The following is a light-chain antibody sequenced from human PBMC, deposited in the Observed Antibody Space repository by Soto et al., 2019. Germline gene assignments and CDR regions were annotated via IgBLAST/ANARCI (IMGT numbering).Light chain of an antibody. V-gene: IGKV2-28*01. CDR2: LGS. CDR1: QSLLHYNGYNY. J-gene: IGKJ2*01. CDR3: MQALQSPYT. Sequence: DIVMTQSPLSLPVTPGEPASISCRSSQSLLHYNGYNYLDWYLQKAGQSPQLLVYLGSNRASGVPDRVSGSGSGTDFTLKISRVEAEDVGIYYCMQALQSPYTFGQGTKLEIK.